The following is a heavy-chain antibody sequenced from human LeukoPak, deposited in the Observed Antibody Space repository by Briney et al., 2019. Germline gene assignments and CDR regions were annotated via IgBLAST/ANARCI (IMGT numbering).Heavy chain of an antibody. CDR2: IDPSGGST. CDR1: GHTLTSYH. V-gene: IGHV1-46*01. J-gene: IGHJ4*02. Sequence: ASVKVSCKASGHTLTSYHMHWVRQAPGQGLEWMGIIDPSGGSTSSAQKFQGRVTMTRDMSTSTVYTELSSLRSEDTAVYYCARDRSGSWTFDYWGQGTLVTVSS. CDR3: ARDRSGSWTFDY. D-gene: IGHD1-26*01.